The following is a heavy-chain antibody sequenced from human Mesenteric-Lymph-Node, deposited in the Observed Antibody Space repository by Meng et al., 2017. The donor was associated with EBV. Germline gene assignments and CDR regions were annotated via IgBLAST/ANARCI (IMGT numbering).Heavy chain of an antibody. CDR2: IYFTGST. Sequence: QVQKVEVGPGVVEPSEPLAPPSTSSGDSGSSGNNYWRWIRQSPGRGLEWIGNIYFTGSTFYNPALKRRVTISGDTSKNQFSLKLTSVTAADTAVYYCAREGTTVTRWFDPWGPGTLVTVSS. J-gene: IGHJ5*02. D-gene: IGHD4-11*01. V-gene: IGHV4-61*01. CDR1: GDSGSSGNNY. CDR3: AREGTTVTRWFDP.